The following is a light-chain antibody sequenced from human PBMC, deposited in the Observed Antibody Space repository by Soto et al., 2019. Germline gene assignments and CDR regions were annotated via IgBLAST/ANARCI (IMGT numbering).Light chain of an antibody. V-gene: IGKV3-20*01. CDR1: QSVSANF. CDR3: QQYHTSPLT. Sequence: EIVLTQSPGTLSLSPGERATLSCRASQSVSANFVAWYQQKPGQPPRLFIYAASGRAAGIPDRFSGSGSGTDFTLTISRLEPEDFALYYCQQYHTSPLTFGQGTKVDIK. CDR2: AAS. J-gene: IGKJ1*01.